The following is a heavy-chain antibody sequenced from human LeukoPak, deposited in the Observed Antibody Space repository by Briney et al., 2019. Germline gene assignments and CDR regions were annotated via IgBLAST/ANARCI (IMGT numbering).Heavy chain of an antibody. V-gene: IGHV4-34*01. Sequence: SETLSLTCAVYGGSFSGYYWSWIRQPPGKGLEWIGEINHSGSTNYNPSLKSRVTISVDTSKNQFSLKLSSVTAADTAVYYCASSPLSTGKSYYFDYWGQGTLVTVPS. J-gene: IGHJ4*02. D-gene: IGHD2-2*01. CDR3: ASSPLSTGKSYYFDY. CDR2: INHSGST. CDR1: GGSFSGYY.